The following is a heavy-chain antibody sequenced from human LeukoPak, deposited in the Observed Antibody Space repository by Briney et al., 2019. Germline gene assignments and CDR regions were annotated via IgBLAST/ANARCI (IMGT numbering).Heavy chain of an antibody. CDR2: IYSGGNT. D-gene: IGHD3-10*02. Sequence: GGSLRLSCAASGFTVSSNYMSWVRQAPGKGLQWVSVIYSGGNTYYADSVKGRFTISRDNAKNSLYLQMNSLRAEDTAVYYCAELGITMIGGVWGKGTTVTISS. CDR3: AELGITMIGGV. J-gene: IGHJ6*04. CDR1: GFTVSSNY. V-gene: IGHV3-53*01.